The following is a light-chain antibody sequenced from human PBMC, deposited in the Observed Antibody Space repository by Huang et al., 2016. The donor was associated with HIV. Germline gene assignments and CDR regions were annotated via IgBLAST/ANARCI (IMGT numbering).Light chain of an antibody. J-gene: IGKJ1*01. Sequence: EIVLTQSPGTLSLSPGERATLSCRASQSVSSSYLVWYQQKPGQAPRLLIHGASSRATGIPDRFSGSGSGTDFTLTISRLDPEDFAVYYCQQFGGSPPTFGQGTKVEIK. CDR1: QSVSSSY. CDR2: GAS. V-gene: IGKV3-20*01. CDR3: QQFGGSPPT.